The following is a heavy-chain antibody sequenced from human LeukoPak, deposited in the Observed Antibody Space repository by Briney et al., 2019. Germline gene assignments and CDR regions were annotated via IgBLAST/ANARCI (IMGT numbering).Heavy chain of an antibody. CDR3: ARDTHEYGSGSYYDDTLDS. CDR2: IYYSGTT. J-gene: IGHJ3*02. CDR1: GGSIISNNYY. Sequence: SETLSLTCTVSGGSIISNNYYWAWVRQPPGKGLEWIGSIYYSGTTYYSLSLKSRVTISIDTSKNQFSLKLRSVTAADTAVYYCARDTHEYGSGSYYDDTLDSWGQGTLVTVSS. V-gene: IGHV4-39*02. D-gene: IGHD3-10*01.